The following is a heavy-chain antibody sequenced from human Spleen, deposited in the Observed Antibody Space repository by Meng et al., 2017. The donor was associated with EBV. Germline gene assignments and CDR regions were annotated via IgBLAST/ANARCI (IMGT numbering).Heavy chain of an antibody. CDR3: ARGASFFDH. V-gene: IGHV3-21*01. CDR1: GFTFSSYD. CDR2: VRSSNTYI. D-gene: IGHD1-26*01. Sequence: EVQLMDSGGGLVKPGGSLRLSCAASGFTFSSYDMNWFRQAPGKGLEWVSSVRSSNTYIYYADSVKGRFTTSRDNANNSLYLQMNSLRVEDTAVYYCARGASFFDHWGLGTLVTVSS. J-gene: IGHJ4*02.